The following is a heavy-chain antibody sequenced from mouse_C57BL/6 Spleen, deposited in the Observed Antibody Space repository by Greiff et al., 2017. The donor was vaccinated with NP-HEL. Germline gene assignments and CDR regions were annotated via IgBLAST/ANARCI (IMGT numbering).Heavy chain of an antibody. CDR2: ISSGSSTI. D-gene: IGHD2-3*01. J-gene: IGHJ4*01. CDR3: ARGEDGYYDAMDY. CDR1: GFTFSDYG. V-gene: IGHV5-17*01. Sequence: EVQGVESGGGLVKPGGSLKLSCAASGFTFSDYGMHWVRQAPEKGLEWVAYISSGSSTIYYADTVKGRFTISRDNAKNTLFLQMTSLRSEDTAMYYCARGEDGYYDAMDYWGQGTSVTVSS.